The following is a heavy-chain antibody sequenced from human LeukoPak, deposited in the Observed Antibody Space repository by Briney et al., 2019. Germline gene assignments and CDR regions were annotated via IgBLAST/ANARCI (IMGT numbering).Heavy chain of an antibody. CDR2: ISWNSGSI. Sequence: GGSPRLSCAASGFTFDDYAMHWVRQAPGKGLEWVSGISWNSGSIGYADSVKGRFTISRDNAKNSLYLQMNSLRAEDTALYYCAKDLRGSGYPDYWGQGTLVTVSS. J-gene: IGHJ4*02. V-gene: IGHV3-9*01. CDR1: GFTFDDYA. D-gene: IGHD3-22*01. CDR3: AKDLRGSGYPDY.